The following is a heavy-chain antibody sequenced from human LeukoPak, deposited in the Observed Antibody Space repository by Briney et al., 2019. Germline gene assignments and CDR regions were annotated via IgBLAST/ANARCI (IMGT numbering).Heavy chain of an antibody. J-gene: IGHJ4*02. V-gene: IGHV3-21*01. CDR1: GFSFGSYS. Sequence: PGGSLRLSCAVSGFSFGSYSMNWVRQAPGKGLEWVSSITSSGSYINYADSVKGRFTTSRDNAKNSLYLQMNSLRAEDTAVYYCARAAGGDYWGQGALVTVSS. D-gene: IGHD4-23*01. CDR2: ITSSGSYI. CDR3: ARAAGGDY.